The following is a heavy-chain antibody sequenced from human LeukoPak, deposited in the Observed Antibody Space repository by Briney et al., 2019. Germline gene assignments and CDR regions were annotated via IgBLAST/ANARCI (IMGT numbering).Heavy chain of an antibody. D-gene: IGHD3-9*01. CDR3: ASRYTTSRHFDWDVDY. V-gene: IGHV1-69*05. Sequence: SVKVYCKASAGTFTSYAITWVRHDPAQGLEWKGNIVPVFGTTIYAQKFQGRVTITTDESRTTAYMELSSLRSEDTALYYCASRYTTSRHFDWDVDYWGQGTLLTVSS. CDR1: AGTFTSYA. CDR2: IVPVFGTT. J-gene: IGHJ4*02.